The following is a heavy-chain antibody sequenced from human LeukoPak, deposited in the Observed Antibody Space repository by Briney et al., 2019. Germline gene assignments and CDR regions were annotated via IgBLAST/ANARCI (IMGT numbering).Heavy chain of an antibody. CDR2: IYHSGRT. D-gene: IGHD3-16*02. CDR1: GGSISSGGYS. J-gene: IGHJ5*02. CDR3: ARVGVNYDYVWGSYRYSVWFDP. Sequence: PSQTLSLTCAVSGGSISSGGYSWSWIRQPPGKGLEWIGYIYHSGRTYYNPSLKSRVTISVDKSKNQFSLKLSSVTAADTAVYYCARVGVNYDYVWGSYRYSVWFDPWGQGTLVTVSS. V-gene: IGHV4-30-2*01.